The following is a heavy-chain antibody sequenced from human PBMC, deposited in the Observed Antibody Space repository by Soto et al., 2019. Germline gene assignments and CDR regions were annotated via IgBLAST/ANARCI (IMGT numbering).Heavy chain of an antibody. CDR1: GCTCGNYS. J-gene: IGHJ1*01. D-gene: IGHD2-2*01. Sequence: GGSLRLRCAAAGCTCGNYSRSWLRQAPGKGLEWVSSISSSSSYIYYADSVKCRFTISRDNDKNSLYLQMNSLRAEDTAVYYCVPMGASCSSPSCSQHWGQGTLVTVSP. V-gene: IGHV3-21*01. CDR2: ISSSSSYI. CDR3: VPMGASCSSPSCSQH.